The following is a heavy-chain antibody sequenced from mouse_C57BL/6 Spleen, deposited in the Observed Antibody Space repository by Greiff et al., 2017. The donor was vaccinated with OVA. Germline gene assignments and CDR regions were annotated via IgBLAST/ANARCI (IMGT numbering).Heavy chain of an antibody. CDR2: IYPGDGDT. CDR1: GYAFSSSW. D-gene: IGHD2-12*01. Sequence: QVQLQQSGPELVKPGASVKISCKASGYAFSSSWMNWVKQRPGKGLEWIGRIYPGDGDTNYNGKFKGKATLTADKSSSTAYMQLSSLTSEESAVYFCASDSYYFDYWGQGTTLTVSS. J-gene: IGHJ2*01. V-gene: IGHV1-82*01. CDR3: ASDSYYFDY.